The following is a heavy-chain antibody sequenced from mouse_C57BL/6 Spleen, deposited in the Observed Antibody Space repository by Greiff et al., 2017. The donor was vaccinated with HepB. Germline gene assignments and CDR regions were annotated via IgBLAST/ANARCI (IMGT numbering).Heavy chain of an antibody. V-gene: IGHV1-7*01. CDR2: INPSSGYT. CDR1: GYTFTSYW. D-gene: IGHD2-1*01. J-gene: IGHJ1*03. Sequence: QVQLQQSGAELAKPGASVKLPCKASGYTFTSYWMHWVKQRPGQGLEWIGYINPSSGYTKYNQKFKDKATLTADKSSSTAYMQLSSLTYEDSAVYYCARGYYGNYRYFDVWGTGTTVTVSS. CDR3: ARGYYGNYRYFDV.